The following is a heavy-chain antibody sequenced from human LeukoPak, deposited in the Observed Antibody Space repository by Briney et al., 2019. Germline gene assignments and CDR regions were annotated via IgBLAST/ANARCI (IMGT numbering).Heavy chain of an antibody. CDR1: GGSISSYY. J-gene: IGHJ4*02. Sequence: SETLSLTCTVSGGSISSYYWSWIRQPPGKGLEWIGYIYYSGSTNYNPSLKSRVTISVDTSKNQFSLKLSSVTAADTAVYYCARGSPISSSWADYWGQGTLVTVSS. V-gene: IGHV4-59*12. CDR3: ARGSPISSSWADY. CDR2: IYYSGST. D-gene: IGHD6-13*01.